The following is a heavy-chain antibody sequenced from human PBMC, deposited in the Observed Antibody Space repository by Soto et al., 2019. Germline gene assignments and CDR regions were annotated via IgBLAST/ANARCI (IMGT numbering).Heavy chain of an antibody. Sequence: PGGSLRLSCAASGFTFSSNAISWVRQAPGKGLEWVSAISGSGDNTHYADSVKGRFTISRDNSKNTLYLQMNSLRVEDTAVYCCTKNMGYSSSTVDYWGQGTLVTVSS. CDR1: GFTFSSNA. V-gene: IGHV3-23*01. CDR3: TKNMGYSSSTVDY. J-gene: IGHJ4*02. D-gene: IGHD6-6*01. CDR2: ISGSGDNT.